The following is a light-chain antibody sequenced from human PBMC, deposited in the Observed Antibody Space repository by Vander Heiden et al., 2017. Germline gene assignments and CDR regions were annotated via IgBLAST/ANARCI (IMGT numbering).Light chain of an antibody. J-gene: IGLJ3*02. Sequence: QSVLTQPPSASGTPGQRVTIPCSGSNPNLGSNFVFWYQQLPGTAPKLLIYSNNQRPSGVPERFSGAKSGTSASLAVSGLRSEDEADYYCAAWDDSLSVWVFGGGTKLTVL. CDR3: AAWDDSLSVWV. V-gene: IGLV1-47*02. CDR1: NPNLGSNF. CDR2: SNN.